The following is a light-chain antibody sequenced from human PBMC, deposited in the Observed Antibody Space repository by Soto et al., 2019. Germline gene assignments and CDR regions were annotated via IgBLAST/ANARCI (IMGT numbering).Light chain of an antibody. Sequence: QSAPTQPASVSGSPGQSITISCTGTSSEIGGYNYVSWYQQHPGKAPKLMIYEVSNRPSGVSNRFSGSKSGNTASLTISGLQAEDEADYYCSSYTPTRSYVFGTGTKLTVL. CDR3: SSYTPTRSYV. CDR1: SSEIGGYNY. J-gene: IGLJ1*01. V-gene: IGLV2-14*01. CDR2: EVS.